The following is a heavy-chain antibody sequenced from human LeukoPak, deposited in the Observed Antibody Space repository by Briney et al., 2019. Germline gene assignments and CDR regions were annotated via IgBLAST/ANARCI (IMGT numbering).Heavy chain of an antibody. CDR3: ARQHGSVRPLTAFDI. J-gene: IGHJ3*02. CDR2: FRSSGSPL. D-gene: IGHD3-10*01. CDR1: GFTFSSYE. Sequence: GGSLRLSCAASGFTFSSYELNWVSRAPGRGREWVSQFRSSGSPLSNEASVKGRFTITRDNPKNSLYLRMNSLRAEDTAVYYCARQHGSVRPLTAFDIWGQGTMVTVSS. V-gene: IGHV3-48*03.